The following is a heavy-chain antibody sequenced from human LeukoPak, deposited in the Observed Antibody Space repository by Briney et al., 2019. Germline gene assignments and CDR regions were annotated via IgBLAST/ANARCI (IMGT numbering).Heavy chain of an antibody. V-gene: IGHV3-23*01. CDR1: GFTFSSYA. CDR3: AKGFSDYYDSSGYGM. D-gene: IGHD3-22*01. J-gene: IGHJ4*02. Sequence: GGSLRLSCAASGFTFSSYAMSWVRQAPGKGLEWVSAISGSGGSTYYADSVKGRFTISRDNSKNTLYLQMNSLRAEDTAVYYCAKGFSDYYDSSGYGMRGQGTLVTVSS. CDR2: ISGSGGST.